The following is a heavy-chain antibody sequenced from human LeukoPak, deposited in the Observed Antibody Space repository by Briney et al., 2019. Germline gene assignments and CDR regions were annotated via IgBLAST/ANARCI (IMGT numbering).Heavy chain of an antibody. CDR1: GGSFSGYY. CDR3: AXLLGYCSSTSCRIYFDY. V-gene: IGHV4-34*01. CDR2: IYYSGST. D-gene: IGHD2-2*01. J-gene: IGHJ4*02. Sequence: SETLSLTCAVYGGSFSGYYWSWIRQPPGKGLEWIGSIYYSGSTYYNPSLKSRVTISVDTSKNQFSLKLSPVTAADTAVYYCAXLLGYCSSTSCRIYFDYWGQGTLVTVSS.